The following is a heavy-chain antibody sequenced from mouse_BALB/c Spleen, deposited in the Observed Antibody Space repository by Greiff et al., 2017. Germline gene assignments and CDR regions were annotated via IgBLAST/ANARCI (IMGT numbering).Heavy chain of an antibody. CDR2: INSNGGST. Sequence: DVHLVESGGGLVQPGGSLKLSCAASGFTFSSYGMSWVRQTPDKRLELVATINSNGGSTYYPDSVKGRFTISRDNAKNTLYLQMSSLKSEDTAMYYCARGGGGSYYDGWGQGTSVTVSS. D-gene: IGHD1-1*01. CDR1: GFTFSSYG. CDR3: ARGGGGSYYDG. V-gene: IGHV5-6-3*01. J-gene: IGHJ4*01.